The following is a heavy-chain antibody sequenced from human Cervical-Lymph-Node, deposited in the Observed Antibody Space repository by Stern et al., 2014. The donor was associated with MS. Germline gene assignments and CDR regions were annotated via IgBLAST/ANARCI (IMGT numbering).Heavy chain of an antibody. V-gene: IGHV3-48*01. CDR3: ARESAASTYAMDV. Sequence: EVHLVESGGGLLQPGGSLRLSCAASGFTFSSYSMNWVRQPPGKGLEWVSYISDTRNTIYYADSVRGRFTISRDNAKNSLFLQMDSLRAEDTAVYCCARESAASTYAMDVWGQGTKVTVSS. J-gene: IGHJ6*02. CDR2: ISDTRNTI. CDR1: GFTFSSYS. D-gene: IGHD2-2*01.